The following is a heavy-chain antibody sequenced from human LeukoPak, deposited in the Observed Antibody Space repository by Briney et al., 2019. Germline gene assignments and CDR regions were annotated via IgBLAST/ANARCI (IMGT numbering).Heavy chain of an antibody. CDR3: ARDGGSRYCSGGSCSGWYFDY. CDR2: ISSSGSTI. CDR1: GFTFSDYY. D-gene: IGHD2-15*01. V-gene: IGHV3-11*04. Sequence: PGGSLRLSCAASGFTFSDYYMSWIRQAPGKGLEWVSYISSSGSTIYYADSVKGRFTISRDNSKNTLYLQMNSLRAEDTAVYYCARDGGSRYCSGGSCSGWYFDYWGQGTLVTVSS. J-gene: IGHJ4*02.